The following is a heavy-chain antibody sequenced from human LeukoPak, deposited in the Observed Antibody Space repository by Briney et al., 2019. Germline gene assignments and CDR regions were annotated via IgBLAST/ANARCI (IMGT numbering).Heavy chain of an antibody. CDR2: VYTSGNT. J-gene: IGHJ4*02. D-gene: IGHD4-17*01. Sequence: SETLSLTCTVSGGSISSYYWSWIRQPAGKGLEWIGRVYTSGNTNYHPSLKSRVTMSVDTSKNQFSLNLSSVTAADTAVYFCARDLSGDYADYWGQGTLVTVSS. V-gene: IGHV4-4*07. CDR1: GGSISSYY. CDR3: ARDLSGDYADY.